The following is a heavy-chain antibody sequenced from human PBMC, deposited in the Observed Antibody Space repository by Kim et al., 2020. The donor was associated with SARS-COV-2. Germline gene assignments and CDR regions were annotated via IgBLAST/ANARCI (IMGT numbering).Heavy chain of an antibody. CDR3: ALIAVAGTWYFDY. Sequence: GGSLRLSCAASGFTFSSYSMNWVRQAPGKGLEWVSSISSSSSYIYYADSVKGRFTISRDNAKNSLYLQMNSLRAEDTAVYYCALIAVAGTWYFDYWGQGTLVTVSS. CDR1: GFTFSSYS. CDR2: ISSSSSYI. V-gene: IGHV3-21*01. J-gene: IGHJ4*02. D-gene: IGHD6-19*01.